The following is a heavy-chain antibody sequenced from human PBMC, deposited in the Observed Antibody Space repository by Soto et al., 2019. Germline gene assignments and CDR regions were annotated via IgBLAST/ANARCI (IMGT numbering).Heavy chain of an antibody. D-gene: IGHD1-7*01. J-gene: IGHJ5*02. CDR3: ARDPKTGTTWSSWFDP. CDR2: ISAYNGNT. Sequence: QVKLVQSGAEVKKPGASVKVSCKASGYTFTSYGISWVRQAPGQGLEGMGWISAYNGNTNYAQKLQGRVTMTTDKSTSTAYMELRSLRSDDTAVYYCARDPKTGTTWSSWFDPWGQGTLVTVSS. V-gene: IGHV1-18*04. CDR1: GYTFTSYG.